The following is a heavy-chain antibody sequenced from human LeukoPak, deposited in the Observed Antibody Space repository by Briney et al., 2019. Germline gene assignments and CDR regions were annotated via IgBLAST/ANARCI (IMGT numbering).Heavy chain of an antibody. CDR1: KFTFRSYW. CDR2: INPDGGTT. V-gene: IGHV3-74*01. J-gene: IGHJ5*02. Sequence: GGSLRLSCAASKFTFRSYWMHWVRQAPGKGLVWVSRINPDGGTTNYADSVKGRFTISRDNAKNTLYLQMNSLRAEDTAVYYCARVLLGSWDWFDPWGQGTLVTISS. CDR3: ARVLLGSWDWFDP. D-gene: IGHD3-10*01.